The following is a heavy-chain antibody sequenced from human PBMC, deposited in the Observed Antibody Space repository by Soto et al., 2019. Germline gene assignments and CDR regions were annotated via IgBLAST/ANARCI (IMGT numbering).Heavy chain of an antibody. V-gene: IGHV1-2*02. J-gene: IGHJ6*02. Sequence: ASVKVSFKASGYTFTGYYVHWVRQAPGQGLEWMGWINPNSGDTYLAQRFQGRVTMNRDTSIGTAYMELGGLTSDDTAEYYCAKGGAIVAAGTRVYLYNAMDVWGQGTTVTVSS. CDR3: AKGGAIVAAGTRVYLYNAMDV. CDR2: INPNSGDT. CDR1: GYTFTGYY. D-gene: IGHD1-26*01.